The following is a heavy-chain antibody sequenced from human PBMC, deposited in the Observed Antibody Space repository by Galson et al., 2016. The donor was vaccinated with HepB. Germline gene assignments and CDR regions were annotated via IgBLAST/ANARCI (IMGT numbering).Heavy chain of an antibody. V-gene: IGHV6-1*01. CDR3: ARDLGDAYGTGRSLDY. D-gene: IGHD1-1*01. Sequence: CAISGDSVSSNSAAWNWIRQSPSRGLEWLGRTYYRSKWYYDYAVPVKSRITINPDTSKNQFSLHLNSVTPEDTAVYYYARDLGDAYGTGRSLDYWGQGTLVTVSS. CDR1: GDSVSSNSAA. J-gene: IGHJ4*02. CDR2: TYYRSKWYY.